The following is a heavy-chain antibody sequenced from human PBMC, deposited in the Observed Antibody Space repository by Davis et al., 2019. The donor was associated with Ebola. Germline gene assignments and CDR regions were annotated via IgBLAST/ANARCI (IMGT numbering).Heavy chain of an antibody. J-gene: IGHJ6*02. CDR3: ARRGEEWLRLTNYYYGMDV. D-gene: IGHD5-12*01. CDR2: INTNTGNP. CDR1: GYTFTSYA. Sequence: ASVQVSCQASGYTFTSYAMNSVRQPPGQGLEWMGWINTNTGNPTYAQGFTGRFVFSLDTSVSTAYLQISSLKAEDTAVYYCARRGEEWLRLTNYYYGMDVWGQGTTVTVSS. V-gene: IGHV7-4-1*02.